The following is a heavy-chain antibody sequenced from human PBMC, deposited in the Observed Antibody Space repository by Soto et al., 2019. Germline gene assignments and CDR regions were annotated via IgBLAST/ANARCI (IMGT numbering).Heavy chain of an antibody. CDR3: ARAPTEEGYIQLWAMRYYYYGMDV. V-gene: IGHV1-69*13. CDR2: IIPIFGTA. Sequence: ASVKVSCKASGGTFSSYAISWVRQAPGQGLEWMGGIIPIFGTANYAQKFQGRVTITADESTSTAYMELSSLRSEDTAVYYCARAPTEEGYIQLWAMRYYYYGMDVWGQGTTVTVSS. J-gene: IGHJ6*02. D-gene: IGHD5-18*01. CDR1: GGTFSSYA.